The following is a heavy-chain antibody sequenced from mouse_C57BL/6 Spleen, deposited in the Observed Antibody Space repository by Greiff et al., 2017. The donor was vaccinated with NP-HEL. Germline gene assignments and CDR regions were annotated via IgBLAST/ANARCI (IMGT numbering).Heavy chain of an antibody. CDR1: GYTFTSYW. CDR2: IDPSDSYT. Sequence: QVQLKQSGAELVMPGASVKLSCKASGYTFTSYWMHWVKQRPGQGLEWIGEIDPSDSYTNYNQKFKGKSTLTVDKSSSTAYMQLSSLTSEDSAVYYCARGRDGNYVGAMDYWGQGTSVTVSS. D-gene: IGHD2-1*01. CDR3: ARGRDGNYVGAMDY. J-gene: IGHJ4*01. V-gene: IGHV1-69*01.